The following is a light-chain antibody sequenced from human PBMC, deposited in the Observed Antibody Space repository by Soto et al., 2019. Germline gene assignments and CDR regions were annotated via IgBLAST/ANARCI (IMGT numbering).Light chain of an antibody. J-gene: IGLJ2*01. CDR1: SSDVGGYNY. V-gene: IGLV2-14*01. CDR3: SSYTSSSTLVV. Sequence: QSALTQPASVSGSPGQSITISCTGTSSDVGGYNYVSWYQQHPGKAPKLMIYDVSNRPSGVSNRFSGSKSGTTASLTISGLQAEDEAAYYCSSYTSSSTLVVFGGG. CDR2: DVS.